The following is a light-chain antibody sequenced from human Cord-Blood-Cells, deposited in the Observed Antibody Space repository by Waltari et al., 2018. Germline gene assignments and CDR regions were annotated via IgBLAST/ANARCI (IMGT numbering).Light chain of an antibody. CDR3: QQSYSTPYT. V-gene: IGKV1-39*01. CDR1: QSISSY. J-gene: IGKJ2*01. Sequence: DIQMTQLPSSLSASVGVRVTITCRASQSISSYLNWYQQKPGKAPKLLIYAASSLQSGVPSRFSGSGSGTDFTLTISSLQPEDFATYYCQQSYSTPYTFGQGTKLEIK. CDR2: AAS.